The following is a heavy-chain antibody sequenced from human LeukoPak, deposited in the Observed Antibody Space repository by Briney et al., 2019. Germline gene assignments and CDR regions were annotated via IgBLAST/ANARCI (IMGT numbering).Heavy chain of an antibody. Sequence: PSETPSLTCTVSGGSISSYYWSWIRQPPGKGLEWIGYIYYTGSTSYNPSLTSRVTISVDTTKNHFSLNLSSVTAADTAVYYCARAVSGYYFDYWGQGTLVAVSS. J-gene: IGHJ4*02. CDR1: GGSISSYY. CDR3: ARAVSGYYFDY. CDR2: IYYTGST. V-gene: IGHV4-59*01. D-gene: IGHD6-19*01.